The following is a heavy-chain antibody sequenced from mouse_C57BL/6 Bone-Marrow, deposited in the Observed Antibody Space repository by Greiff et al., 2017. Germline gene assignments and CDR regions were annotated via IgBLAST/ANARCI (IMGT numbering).Heavy chain of an antibody. Sequence: VMLVESGPELVKPGASVKLSCKASGYTFTSYDINWVKQRPGQGLEWIGWIYPRDGSTKYNERLKGKATLTVDTSSSTAYMELHSLTSEDSAVYFCAREEWWFAYWGQGTLVTVSA. J-gene: IGHJ3*01. CDR1: GYTFTSYD. CDR2: IYPRDGST. V-gene: IGHV1-85*01. CDR3: AREEWWFAY. D-gene: IGHD1-3*01.